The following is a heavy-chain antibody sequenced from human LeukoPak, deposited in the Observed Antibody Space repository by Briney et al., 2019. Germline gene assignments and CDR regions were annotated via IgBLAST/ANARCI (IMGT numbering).Heavy chain of an antibody. CDR2: IRYDGSNK. Sequence: GGSLRLSCAASGFTFSTYDMHWVRQAPGKGLEWVAFIRYDGSNKYYADSVKGRFTISRDNAKNSLYLQMNSLRAEDTAVYYCARESRYFDYWGQGTLVTVSS. J-gene: IGHJ4*02. V-gene: IGHV3-30*02. CDR1: GFTFSTYD. CDR3: ARESRYFDY.